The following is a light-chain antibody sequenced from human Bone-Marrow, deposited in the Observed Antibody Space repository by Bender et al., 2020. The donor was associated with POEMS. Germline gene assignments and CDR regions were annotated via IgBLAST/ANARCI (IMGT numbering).Light chain of an antibody. CDR3: CSYAASSVV. J-gene: IGLJ2*01. CDR1: SSDVGPYAY. CDR2: EVS. Sequence: QSALTQPRSVSGSPGQSVTISCTGDSSDVGPYAYVSWYQQHPGKAPKLMIYEVSKRPSGVSNRFSGSKSGNTASLTISGLQAEDEADYYCCSYAASSVVFGGGTKLTVL. V-gene: IGLV2-23*02.